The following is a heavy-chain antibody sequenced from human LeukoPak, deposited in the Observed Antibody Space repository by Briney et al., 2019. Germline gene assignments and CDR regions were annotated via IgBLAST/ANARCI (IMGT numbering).Heavy chain of an antibody. CDR3: ARVYYSNSYDYWYFDL. CDR1: GGSISSSIW. J-gene: IGHJ2*01. V-gene: IGHV4-4*02. D-gene: IGHD6-13*01. CDR2: IYHSGST. Sequence: SETLSLTCAVSGGSISSSIWWSWVRQPPGKGLEWIGEIYHSGSTNYNPSLKSRVTISVDTSKNQFSLKLSPVTAADTAVYYCARVYYSNSYDYWYFDLWGRGTLVTVSS.